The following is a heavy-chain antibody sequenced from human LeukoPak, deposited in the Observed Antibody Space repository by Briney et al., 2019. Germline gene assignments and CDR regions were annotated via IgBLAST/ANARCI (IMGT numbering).Heavy chain of an antibody. D-gene: IGHD3-22*01. V-gene: IGHV3-49*04. CDR1: GLTFGDYA. Sequence: PGRSLRLSCTASGLTFGDYAMSWVRQAPGKGLEWVSFIRSKAYGGTTGYAASVKGRFTISRDDSKSIAYLQMNSLKTEDTAVYYCTRTYYYDSTGYYRYWGQGTLVTVSS. CDR2: IRSKAYGGTT. J-gene: IGHJ4*02. CDR3: TRTYYYDSTGYYRY.